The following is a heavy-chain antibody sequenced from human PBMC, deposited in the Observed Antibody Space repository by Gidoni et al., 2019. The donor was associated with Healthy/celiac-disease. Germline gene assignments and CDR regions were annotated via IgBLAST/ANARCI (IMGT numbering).Heavy chain of an antibody. V-gene: IGHV3-48*03. CDR3: ARDSSRDYDILTGKDFFDY. Sequence: EVQLVESVGGLVQPGGSLRLSCAASGFTCSSYEMNWVRQAPGKGLEWVSYISSSGSTIYYADSVKGRFTISRDNAKNSLYLQMNSLRAEDTAVYYCARDSSRDYDILTGKDFFDYWGQGTLVTVSS. CDR1: GFTCSSYE. CDR2: ISSSGSTI. D-gene: IGHD3-9*01. J-gene: IGHJ4*02.